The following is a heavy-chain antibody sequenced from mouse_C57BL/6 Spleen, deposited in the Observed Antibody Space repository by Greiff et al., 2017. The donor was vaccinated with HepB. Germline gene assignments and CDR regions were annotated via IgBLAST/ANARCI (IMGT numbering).Heavy chain of an antibody. CDR3: VYGSPFAY. J-gene: IGHJ3*01. CDR1: GYTFTSYD. CDR2: IYPRDGST. V-gene: IGHV1-85*01. D-gene: IGHD1-1*01. Sequence: QVQLKQSGPELVKPGASVKLSCKASGYTFTSYDINWVKQRPGQGLEWIGWIYPRDGSTKYNEKFKGKATLTVDTSSSTAYMELHSLTSEDSAVYFCVYGSPFAYWGQGTLVTVSA.